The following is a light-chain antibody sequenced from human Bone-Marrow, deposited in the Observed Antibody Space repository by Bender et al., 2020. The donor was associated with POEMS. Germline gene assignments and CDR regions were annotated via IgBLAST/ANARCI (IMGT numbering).Light chain of an antibody. J-gene: IGLJ2*01. Sequence: QPVLTQSSSASASLGSSVKLTCTLSSGHSKYIIAWHQQQPGKAPRYLMRLEGSGNYNKESGVPDRFSGSSSGADRYLTISKLQSEDGADYYCETWDINTHVVFGGGTKLTVL. CDR1: SGHSKYI. V-gene: IGLV4-60*03. CDR2: LEGSGNY. CDR3: ETWDINTHVV.